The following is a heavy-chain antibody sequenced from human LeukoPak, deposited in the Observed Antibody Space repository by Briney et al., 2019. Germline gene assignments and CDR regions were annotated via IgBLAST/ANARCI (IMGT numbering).Heavy chain of an antibody. V-gene: IGHV3-23*01. CDR1: GFTFSSYA. J-gene: IGHJ4*02. CDR3: AKSTERYSGSYYDY. Sequence: GGSLRLSCAASGFTFSSYAMSWVRQAPGKGLEWVSAISGSGGSTYYADSVKGRFTISRDNSKNTLYLQMNSLRAGDTAVYYCAKSTERYSGSYYDYWGQGTLVTVSS. D-gene: IGHD1-26*01. CDR2: ISGSGGST.